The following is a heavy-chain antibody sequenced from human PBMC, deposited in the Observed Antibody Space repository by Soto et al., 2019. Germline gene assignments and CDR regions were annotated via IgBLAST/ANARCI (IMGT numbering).Heavy chain of an antibody. CDR3: AKRSPVAGYFFDV. J-gene: IGHJ3*01. CDR2: ISAGVGTT. CDR1: GFTLTTYA. Sequence: HLLESGGGLIQPGGSLRLSCAASGFTLTTYAMTWVRQVPGRGLEWVSTISAGVGTTYYADSVKGRFTISRDIPKNTLLLQMDSLRAEDTAVYYCAKRSPVAGYFFDVWGQGTMVTVSS. D-gene: IGHD6-19*01. V-gene: IGHV3-23*01.